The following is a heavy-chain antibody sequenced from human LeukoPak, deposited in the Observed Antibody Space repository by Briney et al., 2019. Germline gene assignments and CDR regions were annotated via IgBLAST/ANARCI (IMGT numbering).Heavy chain of an antibody. CDR3: AKDIGYSSSSGIDY. CDR1: GFTFSSYG. J-gene: IGHJ4*02. D-gene: IGHD6-6*01. Sequence: PGGSLRLSCAASGFTFSSYGMHWVRQAPGKGLEWVAVISYDGSNKYYADSVKVRFTISRDNSKNTLYLQMNSLRAEDTAVYYCAKDIGYSSSSGIDYWGQGTLVTVSS. V-gene: IGHV3-30*18. CDR2: ISYDGSNK.